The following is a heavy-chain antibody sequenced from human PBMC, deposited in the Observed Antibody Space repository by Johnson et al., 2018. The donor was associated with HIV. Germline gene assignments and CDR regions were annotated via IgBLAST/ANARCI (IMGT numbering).Heavy chain of an antibody. D-gene: IGHD6-13*01. Sequence: QVQLVESGGGVVQPGRSLRLSCAASGFTFSSYGMHWVRQAPGKGLEWVAVIWYDGSHKYYAASVTGRFTISRENSKTTLYLQMNSLRAEDTAVYYCAKKGRAAAEGGVGAFDIWGQGTMVTVSS. CDR2: IWYDGSHK. CDR3: AKKGRAAAEGGVGAFDI. CDR1: GFTFSSYG. V-gene: IGHV3-33*06. J-gene: IGHJ3*02.